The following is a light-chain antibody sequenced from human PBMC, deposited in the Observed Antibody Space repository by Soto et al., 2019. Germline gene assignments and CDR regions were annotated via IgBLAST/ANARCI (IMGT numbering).Light chain of an antibody. CDR3: LQHYRYPRT. CDR1: QDIINY. Sequence: DIQMTQSPSSLSASVGDIVTIICQASQDIINYLNWYQQKPGKAPKLLIYAAYTLQSGVPSRFSGSGSGTEFTPTISSLQAEDFATYYCLQHYRYPRTFGQGTKVDIK. CDR2: AAY. V-gene: IGKV1-17*01. J-gene: IGKJ1*01.